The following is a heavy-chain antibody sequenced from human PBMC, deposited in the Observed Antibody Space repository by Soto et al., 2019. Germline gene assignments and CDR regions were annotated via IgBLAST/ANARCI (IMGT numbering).Heavy chain of an antibody. V-gene: IGHV3-23*01. Sequence: GGSLRLSCAASGFTFSSYGMHWVRQAPGKGLEWVSAISGSGGSTYYADSVKGRFTISRDNSKNTLYLQMNSLRAEDTAVYYCAKQARLWSGIFDYWGQGTLVTVSS. CDR2: ISGSGGST. J-gene: IGHJ4*02. CDR3: AKQARLWSGIFDY. CDR1: GFTFSSYG. D-gene: IGHD3-3*01.